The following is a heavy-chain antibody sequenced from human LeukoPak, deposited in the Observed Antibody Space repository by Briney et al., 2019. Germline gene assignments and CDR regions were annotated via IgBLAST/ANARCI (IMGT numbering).Heavy chain of an antibody. CDR1: GCNFSDYA. Sequence: GGSLSLSCAASGCNFSDYAMHWVRQAPGKGPEWVAVISYDGTNKYYAESVKGRFTISRDSSKNMLYLQMNGLSAEDTALYHCAKGGYSSLPFADYWGQGTLVTVSS. V-gene: IGHV3-30*18. J-gene: IGHJ4*02. CDR2: ISYDGTNK. D-gene: IGHD6-13*01. CDR3: AKGGYSSLPFADY.